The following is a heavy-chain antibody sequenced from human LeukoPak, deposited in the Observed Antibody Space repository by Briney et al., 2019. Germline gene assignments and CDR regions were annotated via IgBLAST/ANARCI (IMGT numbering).Heavy chain of an antibody. D-gene: IGHD2-21*02. CDR2: ISAYNGDT. Sequence: WASVKVSCKASGYTFTNYGISWVRQAPGQGLEWMAWISAYNGDTRYAQKFQGRVILTTDTSTTTAYMELRNLISDDTAVYYCARDACVSCGGDCCHEPWGPGTLVTVSS. V-gene: IGHV1-18*01. CDR1: GYTFTNYG. CDR3: ARDACVSCGGDCCHEP. J-gene: IGHJ4*02.